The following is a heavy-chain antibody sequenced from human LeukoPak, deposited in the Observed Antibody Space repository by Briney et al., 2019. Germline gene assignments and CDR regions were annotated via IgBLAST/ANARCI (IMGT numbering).Heavy chain of an antibody. Sequence: VASVKVSCKASGGTFSSYAISWVRQAPGQGLEWMGGIIPIFGTANYAQKLQGRVTMTTDTSTSTAYMELRSLRSDDTAVYYCAREVGIAAAGSPYYFDYWGQGTLVTVSS. J-gene: IGHJ4*02. D-gene: IGHD6-13*01. V-gene: IGHV1-69*05. CDR1: GGTFSSYA. CDR2: IIPIFGTA. CDR3: AREVGIAAAGSPYYFDY.